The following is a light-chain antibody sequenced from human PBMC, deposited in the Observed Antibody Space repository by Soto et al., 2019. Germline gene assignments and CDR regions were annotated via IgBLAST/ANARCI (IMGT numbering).Light chain of an antibody. CDR2: DVT. J-gene: IGLJ2*01. CDR1: SSDIGDYDY. CDR3: QSYDSSLSVL. Sequence: QSALTQPASVSGSPGQSITISCTGTSSDIGDYDYVSWYQHLPGKAPKLLIFDVTHRPSGVSDRFSGSKSGNTASLTISGVRPEDEADYYCQSYDSSLSVLFGGGTKLTVL. V-gene: IGLV2-14*01.